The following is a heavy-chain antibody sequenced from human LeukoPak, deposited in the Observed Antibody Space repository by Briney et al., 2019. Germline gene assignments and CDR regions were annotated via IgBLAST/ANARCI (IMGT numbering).Heavy chain of an antibody. CDR2: ISETI. D-gene: IGHD3-16*01. Sequence: GSLRLSCIASGFVFSRDNMNWVRQAPGKGLEWVAHISETIYYADSVQGRFTISTDNAKNSLYLQMSNLRVDDTAMYYCVREVGRPKTFYFDSWGRGTPVTVSS. CDR1: GFVFSRDN. V-gene: IGHV3-48*04. J-gene: IGHJ4*02. CDR3: VREVGRPKTFYFDS.